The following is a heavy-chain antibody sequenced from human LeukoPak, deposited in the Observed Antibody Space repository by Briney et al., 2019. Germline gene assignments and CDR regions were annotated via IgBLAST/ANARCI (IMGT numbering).Heavy chain of an antibody. D-gene: IGHD5-24*01. Sequence: HSGGSLRLSCAASGFTFSRYWMSWVRQAPGKGLEWVANIKQDGSEKYYVDSVKGRFTISRDNAKNSLYLQMNSLRAEDTAVYYCARVLDGYNPAYDYWGQGTLVTVSS. CDR3: ARVLDGYNPAYDY. J-gene: IGHJ4*02. V-gene: IGHV3-7*03. CDR2: IKQDGSEK. CDR1: GFTFSRYW.